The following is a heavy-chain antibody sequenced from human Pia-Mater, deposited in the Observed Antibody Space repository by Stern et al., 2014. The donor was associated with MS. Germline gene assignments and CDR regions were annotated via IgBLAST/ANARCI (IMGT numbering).Heavy chain of an antibody. Sequence: VQLVQSGGGLVQPGRSLRLSCAASGFTFDDYAMHWVRQAPGKGLEWVSGISWNSGSIGYAGSVKGRFTISRDNAKNSLYLQMNSLRAEDTALYYCAKDRNRGYSYGYSYGMDVWGQGTTVTVSS. CDR2: ISWNSGSI. J-gene: IGHJ6*02. CDR1: GFTFDDYA. D-gene: IGHD5-18*01. V-gene: IGHV3-9*01. CDR3: AKDRNRGYSYGYSYGMDV.